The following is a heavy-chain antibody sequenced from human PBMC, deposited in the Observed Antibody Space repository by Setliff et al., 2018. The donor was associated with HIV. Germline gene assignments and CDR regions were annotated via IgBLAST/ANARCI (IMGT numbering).Heavy chain of an antibody. CDR1: GDTFSSYV. CDR2: AIPMLGIA. D-gene: IGHD3-16*01. Sequence: SVKVSCKASGDTFSSYVINWVRQAPGQGLEWMGGAIPMLGIANHVHEFQGRVTITADKSTSTAYMELNSLRSEDTAVYYCARSSYYDVNSPFDYWGQGTRVTVSS. J-gene: IGHJ4*02. V-gene: IGHV1-69*10. CDR3: ARSSYYDVNSPFDY.